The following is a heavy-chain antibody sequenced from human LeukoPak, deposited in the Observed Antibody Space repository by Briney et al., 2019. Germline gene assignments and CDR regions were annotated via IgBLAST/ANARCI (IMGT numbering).Heavy chain of an antibody. V-gene: IGHV4-39*07. CDR3: ARGGFSGNYYGEGAFDI. J-gene: IGHJ3*02. CDR1: GGSISSSSYY. CDR2: IYYSGST. D-gene: IGHD1-26*01. Sequence: SETLSLTCTVSGGSISSSSYYWGWIRQPPGKGLEWIGSIYYSGSTYYNPTLKSRVTISVDTSKNQFSLKLSSVTAADTAVYYCARGGFSGNYYGEGAFDIWGQGTMVTVSS.